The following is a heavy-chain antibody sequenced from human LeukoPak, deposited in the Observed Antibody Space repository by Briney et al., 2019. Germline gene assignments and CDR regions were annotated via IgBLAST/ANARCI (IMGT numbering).Heavy chain of an antibody. CDR3: AKYYDFWSGPDY. J-gene: IGHJ4*02. V-gene: IGHV3-23*01. CDR1: GFTFSSYG. D-gene: IGHD3-3*01. CDR2: ISGSGGST. Sequence: PGGSLRLSCAASGFTFSSYGMHWVRQAPGKGLEWVSAISGSGGSTYYADSVKGRFTISRDNSKNTLYLQMNSLRAEDTAVYYCAKYYDFWSGPDYWGQGTLVTVSS.